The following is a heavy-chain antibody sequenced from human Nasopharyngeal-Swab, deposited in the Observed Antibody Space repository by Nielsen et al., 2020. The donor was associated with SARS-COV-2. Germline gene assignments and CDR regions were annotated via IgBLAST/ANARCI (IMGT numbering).Heavy chain of an antibody. J-gene: IGHJ6*03. Sequence: SQTLSLTYAISGDSVSSNSAAWNWIRQSPSRGLEWLGRTYYRSKWYNDYAVSVKSRITINPDTSKNQFSLQLNSVTPEDTAVYYCARDTSSSWYYYYYYMDVWGKGTTVTVSS. V-gene: IGHV6-1*01. CDR1: GDSVSSNSAA. CDR2: TYYRSKWYN. D-gene: IGHD6-13*01. CDR3: ARDTSSSWYYYYYYMDV.